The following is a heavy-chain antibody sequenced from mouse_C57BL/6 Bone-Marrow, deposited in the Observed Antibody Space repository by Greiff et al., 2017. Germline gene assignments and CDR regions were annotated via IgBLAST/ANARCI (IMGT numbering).Heavy chain of an antibody. J-gene: IGHJ1*03. Sequence: EVKLQESEGGLVQPGSSMKLSCTASGFTFSDYYMAWVRQVPEKGLEWVANINYDGSSTNYLDSLKSRFILSRDNAKTILYMQMSSLKSEDTATYYCARGGSSYDWYFDVWGTGTTVTVSS. CDR2: INYDGSST. CDR1: GFTFSDYY. CDR3: ARGGSSYDWYFDV. V-gene: IGHV5-16*01. D-gene: IGHD1-1*01.